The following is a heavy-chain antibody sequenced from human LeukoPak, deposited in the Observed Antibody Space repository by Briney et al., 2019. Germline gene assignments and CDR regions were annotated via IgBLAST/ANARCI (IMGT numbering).Heavy chain of an antibody. Sequence: PGGSLRLSCAASGFTFSSYAMSWVRQAPGKGLEWVSGISASGGSTYYADSVKGRFTISRDNSKNTLYLQMNSLRAEDTAVYYCAKDQEWSLPHYSDYWGQGTLVTVSS. V-gene: IGHV3-23*01. CDR1: GFTFSSYA. CDR3: AKDQEWSLPHYSDY. J-gene: IGHJ4*02. D-gene: IGHD3-3*01. CDR2: ISASGGST.